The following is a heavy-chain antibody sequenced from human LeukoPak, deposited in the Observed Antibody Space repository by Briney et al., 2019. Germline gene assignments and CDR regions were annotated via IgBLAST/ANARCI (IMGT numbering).Heavy chain of an antibody. CDR1: GFTFSSYA. D-gene: IGHD5-12*01. J-gene: IGHJ4*02. V-gene: IGHV3-23*01. CDR2: ISGSGGSA. Sequence: GGSLRLSCAASGFTFSSYAMSWVRQAPGKGLEWVSAISGSGGSAYYADSVKGRFTISRDNSKNTLYLQMNSLRAEDTAVYYCAKDFPYADIVATIPPFDYWGQGTLVTVSS. CDR3: AKDFPYADIVATIPPFDY.